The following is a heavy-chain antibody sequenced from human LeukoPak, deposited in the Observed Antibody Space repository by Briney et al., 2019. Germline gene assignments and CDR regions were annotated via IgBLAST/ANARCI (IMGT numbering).Heavy chain of an antibody. D-gene: IGHD1-14*01. Sequence: NSSETLSLTCAVYGGSFSGYYWSWIRQPPGKGLEWIGYIYYSGSTNYNPSLKSRVTISVDTSKNQFSLKLSSVTAADTAVYYCARPRYYYYYYMDVWGKGTTVTVSS. V-gene: IGHV4-59*01. CDR2: IYYSGST. CDR3: ARPRYYYYYYMDV. CDR1: GGSFSGYY. J-gene: IGHJ6*03.